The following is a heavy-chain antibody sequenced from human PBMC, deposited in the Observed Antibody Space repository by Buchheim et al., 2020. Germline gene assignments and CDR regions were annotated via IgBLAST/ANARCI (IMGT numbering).Heavy chain of an antibody. CDR2: INPKSGGT. V-gene: IGHV1-2*02. Sequence: QVQLVQSGAEVKRPGASVKVSCKASGYTFTDNYIHWVRQAPGQGLEWVGCINPKSGGTNYAQKFQGRVTVTRDTSISTAYMDLSRLRSDDTAVYYCARSRLWDSHDGAYWGQGTL. CDR1: GYTFTDNY. CDR3: ARSRLWDSHDGAY. D-gene: IGHD3/OR15-3a*01. J-gene: IGHJ4*02.